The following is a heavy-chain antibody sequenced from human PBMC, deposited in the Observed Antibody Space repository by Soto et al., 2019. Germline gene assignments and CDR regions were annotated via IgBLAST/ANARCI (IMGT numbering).Heavy chain of an antibody. CDR3: AISTYYDFWSGYLPASMGYYYYYGMDV. CDR1: GYTFTGYY. Sequence: ASVKVSCKASGYTFTGYYMHWVRQAPGQGLEWMGWINPNSGGTNYAQKFQGWVTMTRDTPISTAYMELSRLRSDDTAVYYCAISTYYDFWSGYLPASMGYYYYYGMDVWGQGTTVT. CDR2: INPNSGGT. J-gene: IGHJ6*02. V-gene: IGHV1-2*04. D-gene: IGHD3-3*01.